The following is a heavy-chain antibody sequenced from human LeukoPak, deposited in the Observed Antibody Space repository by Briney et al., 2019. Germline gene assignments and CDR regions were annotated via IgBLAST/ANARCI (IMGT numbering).Heavy chain of an antibody. V-gene: IGHV4-59*11. CDR2: IYYSGST. D-gene: IGHD3-3*01. CDR3: ARGLNDFWSGYYPHYYYYYYMDV. J-gene: IGHJ6*03. Sequence: SETLSLTCTVSGGSISSHYWSWIRQPPGKGLEWIGYIYYSGSTNYNPSLKSRVTISVDTSKNQFSLKLSSVTAADTAVYYCARGLNDFWSGYYPHYYYYYYMDVWGKGTTVTASS. CDR1: GGSISSHY.